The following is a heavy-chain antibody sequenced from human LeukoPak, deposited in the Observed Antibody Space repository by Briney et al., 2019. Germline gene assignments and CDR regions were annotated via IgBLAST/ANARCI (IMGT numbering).Heavy chain of an antibody. D-gene: IGHD6-13*01. V-gene: IGHV3-23*01. Sequence: TGGSLRLSCAASGFTFSSYGMNWVRQAPGKGLEWVSGISGSGGSTFYVDSVKGRFTISRDNSENTLHLQMNSLRAEDTAVYYCAKKGQQLVPGNYFDYWGQGTLVTVSS. CDR1: GFTFSSYG. CDR3: AKKGQQLVPGNYFDY. CDR2: ISGSGGST. J-gene: IGHJ4*02.